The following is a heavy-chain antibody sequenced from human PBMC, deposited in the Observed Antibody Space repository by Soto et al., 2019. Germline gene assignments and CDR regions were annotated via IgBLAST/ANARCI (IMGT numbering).Heavy chain of an antibody. J-gene: IGHJ3*02. CDR1: GGSMSNYY. CDR2: IYSSGTT. Sequence: SETLSLTCTISGGSMSNYYWSWIRQPAGKGLEYIGHIYSSGTTNYNPSLKSRVTMSKGTSENRFSLRLSSMTAADTAVYYCARGSDAYAFDIWGQGTVVTVSS. V-gene: IGHV4-4*07. CDR3: ARGSDAYAFDI. D-gene: IGHD2-2*01.